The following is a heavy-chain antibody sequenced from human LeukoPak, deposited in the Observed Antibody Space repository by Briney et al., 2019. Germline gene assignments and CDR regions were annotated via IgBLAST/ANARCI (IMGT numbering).Heavy chain of an antibody. CDR3: ARPLGGSYQYYFDY. V-gene: IGHV4-39*01. D-gene: IGHD1-26*01. J-gene: IGHJ4*02. CDR1: GGSISSSSYY. CDR2: IYYSGST. Sequence: SETLSLTCTVSGGSISSSSYYWGWIRQPPGKGLEWIGSIYYSGSTYYNPSLKGRVTISVDTSKNQFSLKLSSVTAADTAVYYCARPLGGSYQYYFDYWGQGTLVTVSS.